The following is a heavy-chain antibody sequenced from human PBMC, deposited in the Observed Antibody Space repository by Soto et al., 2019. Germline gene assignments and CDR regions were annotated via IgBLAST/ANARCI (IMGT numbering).Heavy chain of an antibody. J-gene: IGHJ5*02. CDR2: INAGNGNT. V-gene: IGHV1-3*01. D-gene: IGHD3-3*01. Sequence: QVQLVQSGAEGKKPGATVKVSCKASGYTFTSYAMDWVRQAPGQRLEWMGWINAGNGNTKYSQKFQGRVTITRDAAASTAYMELSSLRSEDTAVYYCARGFPLWCDPCGQGTLVTVSS. CDR3: ARGFPLWCDP. CDR1: GYTFTSYA.